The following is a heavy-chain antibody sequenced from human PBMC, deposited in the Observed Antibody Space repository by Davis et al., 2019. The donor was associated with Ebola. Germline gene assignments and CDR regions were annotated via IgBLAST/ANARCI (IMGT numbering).Heavy chain of an antibody. CDR1: GGTFSSYA. Sequence: SVKVSCKASGGTFSSYAISWVRQAPGQGLEWMGGIIPIFGTANYAQQLQGRVTMTTDTSTSTAYMDLRSLRSDDTAVYYCARDPSDDILTGSLDYWGQGTLVTVSS. CDR2: IIPIFGTA. CDR3: ARDPSDDILTGSLDY. V-gene: IGHV1-69*05. D-gene: IGHD3-9*01. J-gene: IGHJ4*02.